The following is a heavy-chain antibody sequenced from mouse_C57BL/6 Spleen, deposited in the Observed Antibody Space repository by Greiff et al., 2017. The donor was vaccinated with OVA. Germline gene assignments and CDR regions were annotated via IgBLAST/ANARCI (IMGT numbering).Heavy chain of an antibody. CDR2: IYPGDGDT. V-gene: IGHV1-82*01. D-gene: IGHD1-1*01. Sequence: VQLQQSGPELVKPGASVKISCKASGYAFSSSWMNWVKQRPGKGLEWIGRIYPGDGDTNYNGKFKGKATLTADKSSSTAYMQLSSLTSEDSAVYFGAGGTTVVGGAMDYWGQGTSVTVSS. CDR1: GYAFSSSW. J-gene: IGHJ4*01. CDR3: AGGTTVVGGAMDY.